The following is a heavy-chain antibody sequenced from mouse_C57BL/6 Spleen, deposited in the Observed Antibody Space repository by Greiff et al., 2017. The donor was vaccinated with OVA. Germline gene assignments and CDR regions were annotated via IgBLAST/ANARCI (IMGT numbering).Heavy chain of an antibody. Sequence: QVQLKESGPGLVQPSQSLSITCTVSGFSLTSYGVHWVRQSPGKGLEWLGVIWSGGSTDSNAAFISRLSICKDNSKSQVFFKMNSLQAYDTAIYYCARGDYDYDESYYAMDYWGQGTSVTVSS. CDR3: ARGDYDYDESYYAMDY. CDR1: GFSLTSYG. D-gene: IGHD2-4*01. CDR2: IWSGGST. V-gene: IGHV2-2*01. J-gene: IGHJ4*01.